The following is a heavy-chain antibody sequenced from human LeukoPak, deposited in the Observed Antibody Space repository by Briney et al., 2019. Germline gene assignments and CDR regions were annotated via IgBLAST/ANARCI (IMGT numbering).Heavy chain of an antibody. D-gene: IGHD3-10*01. CDR2: IYYSGST. V-gene: IGHV4-59*12. Sequence: SETLSLTCTVSGGSISSYYWSWIRQPPGKGLEWIGYIYYSGSTNYNPSLKSRVTISVDTSKNQFSLKLNSVTPEDTAVYYCAREGAGFNYWGQGTLVTVSS. J-gene: IGHJ4*02. CDR1: GGSISSYY. CDR3: AREGAGFNY.